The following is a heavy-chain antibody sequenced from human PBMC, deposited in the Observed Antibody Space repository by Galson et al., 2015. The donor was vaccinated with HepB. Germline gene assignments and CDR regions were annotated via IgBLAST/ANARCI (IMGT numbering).Heavy chain of an antibody. CDR3: ARDRTAMVTGGDYYYGTDV. J-gene: IGHJ6*02. V-gene: IGHV3-30*04. Sequence: SLRLSCAASGFTFSSYAMHWVRQAPGKGLEWVAVISYDGSNKYYADSVKGRFTISRDNSKNTLYLQMNSLRAEDTAVYYCARDRTAMVTGGDYYYGTDVWGQGTTVTVSS. D-gene: IGHD5-18*01. CDR1: GFTFSSYA. CDR2: ISYDGSNK.